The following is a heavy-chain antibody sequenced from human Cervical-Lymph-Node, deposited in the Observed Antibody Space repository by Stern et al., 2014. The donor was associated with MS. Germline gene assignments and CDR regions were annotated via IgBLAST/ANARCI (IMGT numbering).Heavy chain of an antibody. CDR2: TRNKANGYTT. CDR1: GFTSSDHY. CDR3: ARGYHSFDV. D-gene: IGHD1-26*01. Sequence: VQLVESGGGLVQPGGSLRLSCAASGFTSSDHYMDWVRQAPGQGLEWVGRTRNKANGYTTVYAASVAGRFAISRDDSENSLYLQMNSLKIEDTAVYYCARGYHSFDVWGQGTTVTVSS. J-gene: IGHJ6*02. V-gene: IGHV3-72*01.